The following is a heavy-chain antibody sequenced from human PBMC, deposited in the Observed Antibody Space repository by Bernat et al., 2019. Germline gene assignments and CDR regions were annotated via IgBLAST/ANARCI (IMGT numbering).Heavy chain of an antibody. V-gene: IGHV3-9*01. CDR3: AKAKPPYSGDYTDHFDY. J-gene: IGHJ4*01. CDR2: ISWNSGSI. D-gene: IGHD1-26*01. CDR1: GFTFDDYA. Sequence: EVQLVESGGGFVQPGRSLRLSCTVSGFTFDDYAMHWLRQVPGKGLEWVSGISWNSGSIAYADSVKGRFTISRDNAKDSLYLQMNSLRPDDTAFYYCAKAKPPYSGDYTDHFDYWGHGTLVTVSS.